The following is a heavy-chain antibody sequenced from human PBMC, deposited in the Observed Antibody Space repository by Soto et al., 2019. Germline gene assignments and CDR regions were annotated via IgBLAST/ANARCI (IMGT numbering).Heavy chain of an antibody. CDR1: GYSFTSYW. V-gene: IGHV5-51*01. D-gene: IGHD3-3*01. CDR3: ASSSDFWSGYPYYYYGMDV. Sequence: VESLKISCKGSGYSFTSYWIGWVRQMPGKGLEWMGIIYPGDSDTRYSPSFQGQVTISADKSISTAYLQWSSLKASDTAMYYCASSSDFWSGYPYYYYGMDVWGQGTTVTVSS. J-gene: IGHJ6*02. CDR2: IYPGDSDT.